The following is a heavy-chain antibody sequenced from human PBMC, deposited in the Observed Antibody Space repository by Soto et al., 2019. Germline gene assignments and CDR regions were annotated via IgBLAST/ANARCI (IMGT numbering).Heavy chain of an antibody. Sequence: ASVKVSCKASGYLFTAYSMHWVRLAPGQGLEWMGVVNPSGGSTKYAQNFQGRVTMTRDTSTTTIYMELSSLRSDDPAIYYCAREENCSGGTCYSEYFHRWGQGTLVTVSS. D-gene: IGHD2-15*01. CDR2: VNPSGGST. CDR1: GYLFTAYS. V-gene: IGHV1-46*01. CDR3: AREENCSGGTCYSEYFHR. J-gene: IGHJ1*01.